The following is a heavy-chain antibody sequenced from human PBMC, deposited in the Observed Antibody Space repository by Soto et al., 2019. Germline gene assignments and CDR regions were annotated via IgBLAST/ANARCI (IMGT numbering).Heavy chain of an antibody. D-gene: IGHD6-13*01. CDR2: IYSGGST. Sequence: EVPLVETGGGLIQPGGSLRLSCAASGFTVSSNYMTWVRQAPGKGLEWVSVIYSGGSTYYADSVKGRFTISRDNSKNTLYLQMNILKSEDTAVYYWARENKFGSSWTPALGYWGQGTLVTVSS. V-gene: IGHV3-53*02. J-gene: IGHJ4*02. CDR1: GFTVSSNY. CDR3: ARENKFGSSWTPALGY.